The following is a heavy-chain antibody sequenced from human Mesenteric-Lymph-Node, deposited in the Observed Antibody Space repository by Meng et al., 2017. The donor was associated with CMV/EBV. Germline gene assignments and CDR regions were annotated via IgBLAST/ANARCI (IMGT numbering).Heavy chain of an antibody. CDR1: GFTFSSYW. V-gene: IGHV3-7*01. CDR2: IKQDGSEK. J-gene: IGHJ4*02. Sequence: GESLKTSCAASGFTFSSYWMSWVRQAPGKGLEWVANIKQDGSEKYYVDSVKGRFTISRDNAKNSQYLQMNSLRAEDTAVYYCARDQAIPAAREDYFDYWGQGTLVTVSS. D-gene: IGHD2-2*01. CDR3: ARDQAIPAAREDYFDY.